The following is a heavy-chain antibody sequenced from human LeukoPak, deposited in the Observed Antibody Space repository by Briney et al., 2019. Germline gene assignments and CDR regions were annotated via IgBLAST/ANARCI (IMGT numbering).Heavy chain of an antibody. CDR3: ASAYGDNWFDP. CDR2: IYYSGST. D-gene: IGHD4-17*01. CDR1: GGSISSYY. J-gene: IGHJ5*02. V-gene: IGHV4-59*01. Sequence: PSETLSLTCTVSGGSISSYYWSWIRQPPGKGLEWIGYIYYSGSTNYNPSLKSRVTISVDTSKNHISLKLTSVTAADTAVYYCASAYGDNWFDPWGQGTLVTVSS.